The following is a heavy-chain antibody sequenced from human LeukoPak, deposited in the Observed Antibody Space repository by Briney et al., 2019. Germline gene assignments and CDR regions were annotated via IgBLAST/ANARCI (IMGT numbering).Heavy chain of an antibody. Sequence: GGSLRLSCAASGFIFSNYGMHWVRQAPGKGLEWVAFIRYDGSNKYYADSVKGRCTISRDNSKNTLYLQMNSLRAEDTAVYYCAKALDYYDSSGYSPFDYWGQGTLVTVSS. J-gene: IGHJ4*02. D-gene: IGHD3-22*01. V-gene: IGHV3-30*02. CDR2: IRYDGSNK. CDR3: AKALDYYDSSGYSPFDY. CDR1: GFIFSNYG.